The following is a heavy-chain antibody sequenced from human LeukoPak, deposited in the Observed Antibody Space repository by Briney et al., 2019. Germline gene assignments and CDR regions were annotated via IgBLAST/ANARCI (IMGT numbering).Heavy chain of an antibody. V-gene: IGHV4-39*01. CDR3: ARGIRGAYYYYFYMDV. CDR1: GGSISSSSYY. D-gene: IGHD1-26*01. Sequence: SETLSLTCTVSGGSISSSSYYWGWIRQPPGKGLEWIGNIYYSGSTYYNPSLKSRVTISVDTSKNQFSLRLSSVTAADTAVYYCARGIRGAYYYYFYMDVWGKGTTVTISS. J-gene: IGHJ6*03. CDR2: IYYSGST.